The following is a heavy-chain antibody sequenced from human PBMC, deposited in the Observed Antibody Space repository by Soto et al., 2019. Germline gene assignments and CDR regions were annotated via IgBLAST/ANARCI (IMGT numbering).Heavy chain of an antibody. V-gene: IGHV1-69*13. CDR3: ARLSGIAVAGTLGDYGY. CDR2: IIPIFGTA. CDR1: GYTFTSYY. Sequence: SVKVSCKASGYTFTSYYMHWVRQAPGQGLEWMGGIIPIFGTANYAQKFQGRVTITADESTSTAYMELSSLRSEDTAVYYCARLSGIAVAGTLGDYGYWGQGTLVTVSS. J-gene: IGHJ4*02. D-gene: IGHD6-19*01.